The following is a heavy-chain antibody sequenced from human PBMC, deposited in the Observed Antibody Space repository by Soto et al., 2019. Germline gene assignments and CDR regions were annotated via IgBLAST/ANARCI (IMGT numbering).Heavy chain of an antibody. CDR1: GGTFSSYA. D-gene: IGHD4-17*01. J-gene: IGHJ6*02. CDR3: ARAPTYYGDYTFYGMDV. V-gene: IGHV1-69*12. CDR2: IIPIFGTA. Sequence: QVQLVQSGAEVKKPGSSVKVSCKASGGTFSSYAISWVRQAPGQGLEWMGGIIPIFGTANYAQKFQGRVTITADESTSTXYMELSSLRSEDTAVYYCARAPTYYGDYTFYGMDVWGQGTTVTVSS.